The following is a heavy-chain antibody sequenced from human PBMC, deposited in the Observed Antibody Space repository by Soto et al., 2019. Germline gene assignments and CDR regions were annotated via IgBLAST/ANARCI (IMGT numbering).Heavy chain of an antibody. CDR3: AREEQQLKGGDY. CDR2: IYYSGST. D-gene: IGHD6-13*01. V-gene: IGHV4-39*02. J-gene: IGHJ4*02. CDR1: GDSISSSTYF. Sequence: SETLSLTCTVSGDSISSSTYFWGWVRQPPGKGLEWIGSIYYSGSTYYNPSLKSRVTISVDTSKNHFSLKLSSVTAADTAVYYCAREEQQLKGGDYWGQGTLVTVSS.